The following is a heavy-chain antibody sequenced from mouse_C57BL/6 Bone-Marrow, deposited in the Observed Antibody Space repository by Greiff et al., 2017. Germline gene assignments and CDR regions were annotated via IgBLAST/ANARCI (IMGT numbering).Heavy chain of an antibody. J-gene: IGHJ1*03. V-gene: IGHV6-3*01. Sequence: EVKLEESGGGLVQPGGSMKLSCVASGFTFSNYWMNWVRQSPEKGLEWVAQIRLKSDNYATHYAESVKGRFTISRDDSKSSVYLQMNNLRAEDTGMYYCTANWDVVRYFDVWGTGTTVTVSS. CDR1: GFTFSNYW. CDR3: TANWDVVRYFDV. CDR2: IRLKSDNYAT. D-gene: IGHD4-1*01.